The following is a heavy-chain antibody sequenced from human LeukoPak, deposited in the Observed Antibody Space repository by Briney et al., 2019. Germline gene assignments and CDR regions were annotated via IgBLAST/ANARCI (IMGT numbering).Heavy chain of an antibody. Sequence: GGSLRLSCAASGFTFSSFAMNWVRQAPGKGLEWVSGISGSGISRGYADSVKGRFTISRDNSKNTVLLQMDSLRAEDTAIYYCAKRSGVYSDNSGVFDCWGQGSLVTVSS. J-gene: IGHJ4*02. CDR2: ISGSGISR. D-gene: IGHD4-11*01. V-gene: IGHV3-23*01. CDR1: GFTFSSFA. CDR3: AKRSGVYSDNSGVFDC.